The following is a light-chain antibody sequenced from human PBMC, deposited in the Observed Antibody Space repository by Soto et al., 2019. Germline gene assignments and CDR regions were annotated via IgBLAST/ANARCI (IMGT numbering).Light chain of an antibody. CDR3: LQDYNYPRT. J-gene: IGKJ1*01. V-gene: IGKV3D-7*01. CDR2: GAS. Sequence: VVLTQSPVTLSLSPCEIATLSCSSSQSVASRNLAWYQQKSGQAPRLLIYGASSRAIHTPDRFSGSGSGTDFTLTISSLQPEDFATYYCLQDYNYPRTFGQGTKVDIK. CDR1: QSVASRN.